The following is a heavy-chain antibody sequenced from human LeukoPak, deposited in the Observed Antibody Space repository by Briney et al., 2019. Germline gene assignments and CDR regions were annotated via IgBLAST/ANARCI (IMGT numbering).Heavy chain of an antibody. V-gene: IGHV4-59*08. CDR1: GGSISSYY. J-gene: IGHJ4*02. Sequence: SETLSLTCTVSGGSISSYYWSWIRQPPGKGLEWIGYIYYSGSTYYNPSLKSRVTISVDTSKNQFSLKLSSVTAADTAVYYCARGKAPNFDYWGQGTLVTVSS. CDR3: ARGKAPNFDY. CDR2: IYYSGST.